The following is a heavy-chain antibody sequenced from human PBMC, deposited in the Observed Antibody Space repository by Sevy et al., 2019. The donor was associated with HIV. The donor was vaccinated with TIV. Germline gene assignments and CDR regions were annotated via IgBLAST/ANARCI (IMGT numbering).Heavy chain of an antibody. CDR3: ARDLPFRFVH. Sequence: KQSQTLSLTCVISGDSVSSNSAAWNWIRQSPSRGLEWLGRTYYRSKWYNDYAGFVKSRITINRDTPKNQFFLQRNSVTPEDAAVYYCARDLPFRFVHWGQGSLVTVSS. J-gene: IGHJ4*02. V-gene: IGHV6-1*01. CDR2: TYYRSKWYN. CDR1: GDSVSSNSAA.